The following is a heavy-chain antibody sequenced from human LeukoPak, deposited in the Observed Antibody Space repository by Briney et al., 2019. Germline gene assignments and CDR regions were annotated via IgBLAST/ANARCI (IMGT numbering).Heavy chain of an antibody. D-gene: IGHD5-18*01. Sequence: PSETLSLTCTVSGDSISSRSYYWGWIRQPPGQGLEWIGHISYTGSTYYNPSLKSRVTISVDTSKNQFSLKLSSVTAADTAVYYCARSWAQLWLRAQDYWGQGTLVTVSS. J-gene: IGHJ4*02. CDR1: GDSISSRSYY. V-gene: IGHV4-39*07. CDR3: ARSWAQLWLRAQDY. CDR2: ISYTGST.